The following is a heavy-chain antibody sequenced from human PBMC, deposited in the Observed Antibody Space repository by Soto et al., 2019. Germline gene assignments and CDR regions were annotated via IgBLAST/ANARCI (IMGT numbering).Heavy chain of an antibody. J-gene: IGHJ4*02. CDR3: AKGKSGSWTFDY. CDR1: GFTFSSYA. D-gene: IGHD6-13*01. CDR2: ISYDGSNK. Sequence: PGGSLRLSCAASGFTFSSYAMHWVRQAPGKGLEWVAVISYDGSNKYYADSVKGRFTVSRDHSQNTLYLQMNSLRAEDTAVYYCAKGKSGSWTFDYWGQGTLVTVSS. V-gene: IGHV3-30*18.